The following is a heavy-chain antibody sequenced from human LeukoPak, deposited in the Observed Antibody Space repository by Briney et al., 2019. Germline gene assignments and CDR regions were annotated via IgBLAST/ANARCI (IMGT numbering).Heavy chain of an antibody. V-gene: IGHV3-23*01. D-gene: IGHD5-12*01. CDR3: AKVGQGWLQLRGLYFDY. CDR1: GFTFSSYA. Sequence: PGGSLRLSCAASGFTFSSYAMSWVRQAPGKGLEWVSAISGSGGSTYYADSVKGRFTISRDNSKNTLYLQMNSLRAEDTAVYYCAKVGQGWLQLRGLYFDYWGQGTLVTVSS. CDR2: ISGSGGST. J-gene: IGHJ4*02.